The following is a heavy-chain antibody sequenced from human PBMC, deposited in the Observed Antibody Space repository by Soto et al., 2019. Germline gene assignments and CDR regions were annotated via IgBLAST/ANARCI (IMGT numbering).Heavy chain of an antibody. CDR1: GGSVSTGVHY. CDR3: ARGYYTSWYWFDR. Sequence: QVQLQESGPGLVKPSETLTLTCTVSVSGGSVSTGVHYWSWIRQPPGKGLEWIGYIYYSGSTNYNPSLKRRVTISVDTSKNQFSLKLTSVTAAATAVYYCARGYYTSWYWFDRWGRGTLVTVSS. J-gene: IGHJ2*01. D-gene: IGHD6-13*01. V-gene: IGHV4-61*08. CDR2: IYYSGST.